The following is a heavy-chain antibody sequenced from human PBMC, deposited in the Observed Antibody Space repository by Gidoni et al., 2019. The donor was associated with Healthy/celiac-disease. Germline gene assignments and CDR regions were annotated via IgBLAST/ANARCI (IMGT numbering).Heavy chain of an antibody. CDR3: ARGPDYYYYLDV. J-gene: IGHJ6*03. CDR2: IIPIFGTA. CDR1: GGTFSSYA. Sequence: VQLVQAGAEVKKPGSSVKISCKASGGTFSSYAISWVRQAPGQGLEWMGWIIPIFGTANYAQKSQGRVTTTADDSTTTASMGLSILISEDTAVYYSARGPDYYYYLDVWGKGTTVTVSS. V-gene: IGHV1-69*01.